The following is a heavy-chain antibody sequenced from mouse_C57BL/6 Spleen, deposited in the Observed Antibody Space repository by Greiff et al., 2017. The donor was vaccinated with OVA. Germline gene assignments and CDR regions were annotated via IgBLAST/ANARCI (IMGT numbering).Heavy chain of an antibody. CDR2: ISSGSSTI. Sequence: EVNVVESGGGLVKPGGSLKLSCAASGFTFSDYGMHWVRQAPEKGLEWVAYISSGSSTIYYADTVKGRFTISRDNAKNTLFLQMTSLRSEDTAMYYCARDDYGDWYFDVWGTGTTVTVSS. CDR3: ARDDYGDWYFDV. CDR1: GFTFSDYG. D-gene: IGHD2-4*01. J-gene: IGHJ1*03. V-gene: IGHV5-17*01.